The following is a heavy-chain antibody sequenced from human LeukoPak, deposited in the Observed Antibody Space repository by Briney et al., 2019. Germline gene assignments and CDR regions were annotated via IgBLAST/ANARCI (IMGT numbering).Heavy chain of an antibody. V-gene: IGHV1-24*01. D-gene: IGHD6-13*01. J-gene: IGHJ5*02. Sequence: ASVKVSCKVSGYALTELSMHWVRQAPGKGLEWMGGFDPEDGETIYAQKFQGRVTMTEDTSTDTAYMELSSLRSEDTAVYYCATLERGQQLIPYNWFDPWGQGTLVTVSS. CDR3: ATLERGQQLIPYNWFDP. CDR1: GYALTELS. CDR2: FDPEDGET.